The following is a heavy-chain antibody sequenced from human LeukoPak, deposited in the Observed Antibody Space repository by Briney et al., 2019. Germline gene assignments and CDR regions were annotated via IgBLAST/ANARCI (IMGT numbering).Heavy chain of an antibody. CDR2: IYHSGST. V-gene: IGHV4-4*02. J-gene: IGHJ4*02. Sequence: SETLSLTCAVSGGSISSSNWWSWVRQPPGKGLEWIGEIYHSGSTNYNPSLKSRVTISVDKSKNQFSLKLSSVTAADTAVYYYASRGYYYGSGSSNWGQGTLVTVSS. D-gene: IGHD3-10*01. CDR3: ASRGYYYGSGSSN. CDR1: GGSISSSNW.